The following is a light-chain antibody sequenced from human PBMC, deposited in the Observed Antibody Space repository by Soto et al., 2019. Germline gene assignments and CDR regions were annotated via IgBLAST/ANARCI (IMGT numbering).Light chain of an antibody. CDR2: NAS. CDR1: QSISSW. V-gene: IGKV1-5*03. CDR3: QQYNSYHVT. J-gene: IGKJ1*01. Sequence: DIQMTQSPSTLSASVGDRVTITCRASQSISSWLAWYQQKPGQAPKLLIYNASSLESGVPSRFSGSGSGTEFTLTISSLQPDDFATYYCQQYNSYHVTFGQGTKVEIK.